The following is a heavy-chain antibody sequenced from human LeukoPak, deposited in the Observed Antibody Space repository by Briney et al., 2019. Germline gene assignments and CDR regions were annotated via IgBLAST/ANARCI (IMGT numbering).Heavy chain of an antibody. CDR3: AKSKESLEPRPNYYGMDV. CDR2: ISGSGGST. V-gene: IGHV3-23*01. Sequence: PGGSLRLSCAASGFTFSSYAMSWVRQAPGKGLEWVSAISGSGGSTYYADSVKGRFTISRDNSKNTLYLQMNSLRAEDTAVYYCAKSKESLEPRPNYYGMDVWGQGTTVTVSS. CDR1: GFTFSSYA. J-gene: IGHJ6*02. D-gene: IGHD3-10*01.